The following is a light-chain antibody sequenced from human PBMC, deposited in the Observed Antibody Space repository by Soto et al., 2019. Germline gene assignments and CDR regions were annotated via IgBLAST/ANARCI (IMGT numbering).Light chain of an antibody. CDR3: QQYYSTPFT. V-gene: IGKV4-1*01. J-gene: IGKJ3*01. Sequence: DIVMTQSPDSLAVSLGERATINCKSSQSVLYSSSNKDYLAWYQQKPGQPPKMVIYWASTRESGVPDRFSGSGSGTDFTRTISSLQAEDVAVYYCQQYYSTPFTFGPGTKVDIK. CDR2: WAS. CDR1: QSVLYSSSNKDY.